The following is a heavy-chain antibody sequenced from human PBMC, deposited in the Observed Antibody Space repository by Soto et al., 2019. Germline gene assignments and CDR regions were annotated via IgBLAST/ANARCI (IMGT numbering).Heavy chain of an antibody. CDR1: GGTFSSYT. Sequence: QVQLLQSGAEVKKPGSSVQVSCKASGGTFSSYTISWVRQAPGQGLEWMGGMIPISGTTNYAQKFQGRVTIMADKSTSTAYMELSSLRSEDTAVYYCARDETQGITVMVVAKSHAFNIWGQGTLVTVSS. CDR3: ARDETQGITVMVVAKSHAFNI. D-gene: IGHD3-22*01. J-gene: IGHJ3*02. CDR2: MIPISGTT. V-gene: IGHV1-69*06.